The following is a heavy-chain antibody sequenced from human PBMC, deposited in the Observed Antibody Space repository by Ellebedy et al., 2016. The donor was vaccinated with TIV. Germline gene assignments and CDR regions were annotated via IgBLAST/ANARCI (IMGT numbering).Heavy chain of an antibody. CDR2: IYYSGST. Sequence: MPSETLSLTCTVSGGSISSSSYYWGWIRQPPGKGLEWIGSIYYSGSTYYNPSLKSRVTISVDTSKNQFSLKLSSVTAADTAVYYCARAYGGNFDYWGQGTLVTVSS. J-gene: IGHJ4*02. V-gene: IGHV4-39*01. CDR3: ARAYGGNFDY. D-gene: IGHD4-23*01. CDR1: GGSISSSSYY.